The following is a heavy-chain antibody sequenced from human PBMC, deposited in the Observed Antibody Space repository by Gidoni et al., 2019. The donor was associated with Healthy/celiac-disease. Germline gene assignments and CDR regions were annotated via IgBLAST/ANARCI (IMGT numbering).Heavy chain of an antibody. CDR3: ARGKQSVWGSSTPLFDY. D-gene: IGHD3-16*01. CDR1: GYTFTSYD. V-gene: IGHV1-8*01. J-gene: IGHJ4*02. CDR2: MNPNSGNT. Sequence: QVQLVQSGAEVKKPGASVKVSCKASGYTFTSYDINWVRQATGQGLEWMGWMNPNSGNTGYAQKFQGRVTMTRNTSISTAYMELSSLRSEDTAVYYCARGKQSVWGSSTPLFDYWGQGTLVTVSS.